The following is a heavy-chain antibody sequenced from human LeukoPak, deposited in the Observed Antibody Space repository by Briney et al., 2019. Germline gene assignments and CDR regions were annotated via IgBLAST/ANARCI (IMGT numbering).Heavy chain of an antibody. V-gene: IGHV3-23*01. D-gene: IGHD5-18*01. CDR1: GFTFSSYA. CDR2: ISAGGENT. Sequence: GGTLRLSCAASGFTFSSYAMSWIRQAPGKGLEWVSAISAGGENTYYADSVKGRFTISRDNAKNSLYLQMNSLRAEDTAVYYCARDQLGGMDVWGQGTTVTVSS. J-gene: IGHJ6*02. CDR3: ARDQLGGMDV.